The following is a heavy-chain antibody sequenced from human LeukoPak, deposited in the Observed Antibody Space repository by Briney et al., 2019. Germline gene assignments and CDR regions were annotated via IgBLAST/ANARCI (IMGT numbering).Heavy chain of an antibody. CDR1: GFTFSNYD. CDR2: IGTAGDT. D-gene: IGHD6-19*01. CDR3: ARVLLPDSNGWYGAFDI. V-gene: IGHV3-13*01. J-gene: IGHJ3*02. Sequence: GGSLRLSCAASGFTFSNYDMHWVRQATGKGLEWVSAIGTAGDTYYPGSVKGRFTISRENAKNSLYLQMNRLRAGDTAVYYCARVLLPDSNGWYGAFDIWGQGTMVTVSS.